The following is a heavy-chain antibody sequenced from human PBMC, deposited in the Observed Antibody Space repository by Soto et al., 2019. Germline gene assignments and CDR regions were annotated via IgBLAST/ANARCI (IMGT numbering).Heavy chain of an antibody. CDR1: GGSFSGYY. V-gene: IGHV4-34*01. CDR2: INHSGGT. Sequence: SETLSLTCAVYGGSFSGYYWSWIRQPPGKGLEWIGEINHSGGTNYNPSLKSRVTISVDTSKNQFSLKLSSVTAADTAVYYCARGYDFWSGYPKNKNWFDPWGQGTLVTVSS. J-gene: IGHJ5*02. D-gene: IGHD3-3*01. CDR3: ARGYDFWSGYPKNKNWFDP.